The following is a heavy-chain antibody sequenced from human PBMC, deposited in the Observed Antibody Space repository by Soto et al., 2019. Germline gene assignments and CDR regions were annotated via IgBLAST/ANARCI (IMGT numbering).Heavy chain of an antibody. CDR2: IYATGTT. D-gene: IGHD1-1*01. CDR1: GASISGYY. CDR3: VRDGTKTLRDWFDP. Sequence: PXETLSLTGTVSGASISGYYWSWIRKSAGKGLEWIGRIYATGTTDYNPSLKSRVMMSVDTSKKQFSLKLRSVTAADTAVYYCVRDGTKTLRDWFDPWGQGISVTVSS. V-gene: IGHV4-4*07. J-gene: IGHJ5*02.